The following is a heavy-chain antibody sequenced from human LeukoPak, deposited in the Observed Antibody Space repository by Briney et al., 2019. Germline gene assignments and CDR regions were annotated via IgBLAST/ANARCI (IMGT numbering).Heavy chain of an antibody. CDR2: ISAYNGNT. CDR3: ARESPGDYGYYYMDV. D-gene: IGHD4-17*01. J-gene: IGHJ6*03. Sequence: GASVKVSCKASGYTFTSYGISWVRQAPGQGLGWMGWISAYNGNTNYAQKLQGRVTMTTDTSTSTAYMELRSLRSDDTAVYYCARESPGDYGYYYMDVWGKGTTVTISS. V-gene: IGHV1-18*01. CDR1: GYTFTSYG.